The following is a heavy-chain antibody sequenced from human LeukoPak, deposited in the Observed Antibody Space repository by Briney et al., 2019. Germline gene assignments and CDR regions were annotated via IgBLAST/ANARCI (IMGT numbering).Heavy chain of an antibody. CDR1: GGSISSGGYS. J-gene: IGHJ4*02. V-gene: IGHV4-30-2*01. Sequence: SQTLSLTCAVSGGSISSGGYSWSWIRQPPGKGLEWIGYIYHSGSTYYDPSLKSRVTISVDRSKNQFSLKLSSVTAADTAVYYCASTGSGYYPFDYWGQGTLVTVSS. CDR2: IYHSGST. CDR3: ASTGSGYYPFDY. D-gene: IGHD3-22*01.